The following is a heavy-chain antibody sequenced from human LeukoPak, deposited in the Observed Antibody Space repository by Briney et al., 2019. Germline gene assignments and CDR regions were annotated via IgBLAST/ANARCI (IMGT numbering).Heavy chain of an antibody. CDR3: ARGIPAAMLDYCYYYMDV. V-gene: IGHV4-34*01. CDR2: INHSGST. Sequence: SETLSLTCAVYGGSFSGYYWSWIRQPPGKGLEWIGEINHSGSTNYNPSLKSRVTISVDTSKNQFSLKLSSVTAADTAVYYCARGIPAAMLDYCYYYMDVWGKGTTVTVSS. CDR1: GGSFSGYY. J-gene: IGHJ6*03. D-gene: IGHD2-2*01.